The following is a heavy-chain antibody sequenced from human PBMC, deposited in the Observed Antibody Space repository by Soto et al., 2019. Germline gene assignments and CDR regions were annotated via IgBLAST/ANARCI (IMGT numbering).Heavy chain of an antibody. CDR3: AKDGGVVRAAYFDY. CDR1: GFTFDDYA. CDR2: ISWNSGSI. V-gene: IGHV3-9*01. Sequence: EVQLVESGGGLVQPGRSLRLSCAASGFTFDDYAMHWVRQAPGKGLEWVSGISWNSGSIGYADSVKGRFTISRDNAKNSLYLQMNSLRAEDTALYYCAKDGGVVRAAYFDYWGQGTLVTVSS. D-gene: IGHD2-2*01. J-gene: IGHJ4*02.